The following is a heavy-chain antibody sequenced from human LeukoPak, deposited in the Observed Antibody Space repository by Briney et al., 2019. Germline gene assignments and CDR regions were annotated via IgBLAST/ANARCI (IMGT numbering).Heavy chain of an antibody. CDR1: GYTFTGYY. CDR3: ARYCSSSSCFFTGRKYNGMDV. D-gene: IGHD2-2*01. V-gene: IGHV1-2*02. Sequence: ASVKVSCKASGYTFTGYYMHWVRQAPGQGLEWMGWINPNSGDTNYAQKFQGRVTMTRDTSICTAYMELSRLRSDDTAVYYCARYCSSSSCFFTGRKYNGMDVWGQGTTVTVSS. J-gene: IGHJ6*02. CDR2: INPNSGDT.